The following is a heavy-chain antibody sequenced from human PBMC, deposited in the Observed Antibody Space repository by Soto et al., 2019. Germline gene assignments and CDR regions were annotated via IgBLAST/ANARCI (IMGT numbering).Heavy chain of an antibody. J-gene: IGHJ4*02. CDR2: INAGNGNT. D-gene: IGHD6-13*01. CDR1: GDSFTSYS. CDR3: ASDLARYSSLLLRY. V-gene: IGHV1-3*01. Sequence: GTSVKLSCEACGDSFTSYSMHLLRQAPGQRLEWMGWINAGNGNTKYSQKFQGRVTITRDTSASTAYMELSSLRSEDTAVYYCASDLARYSSLLLRYWGQGTLVTVSS.